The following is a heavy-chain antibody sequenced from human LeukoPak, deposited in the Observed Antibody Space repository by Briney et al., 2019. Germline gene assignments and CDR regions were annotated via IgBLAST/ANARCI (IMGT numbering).Heavy chain of an antibody. CDR3: AKIIFDCSSTSCYDGGYNWFDP. Sequence: SQTLSLTCAISGDSVSSNSAAWNSIRQSPSRVLEWLGRTYYRSKWYNDYAVSVKSRITINPDTSKHQFSLQLNSVTPEDTAVYYCAKIIFDCSSTSCYDGGYNWFDPWGQGTLVTVSS. D-gene: IGHD2-2*01. CDR1: GDSVSSNSAA. CDR2: TYYRSKWYN. J-gene: IGHJ5*02. V-gene: IGHV6-1*01.